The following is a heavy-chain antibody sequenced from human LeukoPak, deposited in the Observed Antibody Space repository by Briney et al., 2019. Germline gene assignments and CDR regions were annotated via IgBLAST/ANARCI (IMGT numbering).Heavy chain of an antibody. CDR2: MNPNSGNT. D-gene: IGHD3-3*01. CDR3: ARDGYYDFWSGYYTGRSG. J-gene: IGHJ4*02. V-gene: IGHV1-8*01. Sequence: GASVKVSCKASGYTFTSYDINWVRQATGQGLEWMGWMNPNSGNTGYAQKFQGRVTMTRNTSISTAYMELSSLRSEDTAVYYCARDGYYDFWSGYYTGRSGWGQGTLVTVSS. CDR1: GYTFTSYD.